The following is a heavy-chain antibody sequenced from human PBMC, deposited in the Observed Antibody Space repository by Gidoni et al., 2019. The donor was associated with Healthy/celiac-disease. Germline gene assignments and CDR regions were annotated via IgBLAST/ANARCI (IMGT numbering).Heavy chain of an antibody. J-gene: IGHJ3*02. CDR1: GFTFDAYA. CDR2: ISWNSGSI. Sequence: EVQLVESGGGLVQPGRSLRLSCAASGFTFDAYAMHWVRQAPGKGLEWVVGISWNSGSIGYADSVKGRFTISRDNAKNSLYLQMNSLRAEDTALYYCAKDMRTVLLWFGELSGAFDIWGQGTMVTVSS. CDR3: AKDMRTVLLWFGELSGAFDI. V-gene: IGHV3-9*01. D-gene: IGHD3-10*01.